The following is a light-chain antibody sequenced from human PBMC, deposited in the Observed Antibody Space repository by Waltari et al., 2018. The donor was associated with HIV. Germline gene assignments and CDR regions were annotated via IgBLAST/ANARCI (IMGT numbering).Light chain of an antibody. Sequence: QSVLTQPPSASGTPGQRVTIPCSGSSATIGSKYVYWYQKLPGSAPNLLIYRNNHGPAGFPDRFSGSNSGPSASLASSGLRSEDEADYYCAAWDDTLSVLFGGGTKLTVL. CDR3: AAWDDTLSVL. V-gene: IGLV1-47*01. CDR2: RNN. CDR1: SATIGSKY. J-gene: IGLJ2*01.